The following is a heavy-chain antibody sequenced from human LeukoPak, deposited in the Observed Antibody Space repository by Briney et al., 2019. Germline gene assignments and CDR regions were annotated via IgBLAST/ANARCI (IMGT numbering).Heavy chain of an antibody. CDR1: GFMFRANW. V-gene: IGHV3-7*01. J-gene: IGHJ3*01. Sequence: GGSVRLSCAPSGFMFRANWMSWVRQPPGKGLEWVANIRQDGSEKYYVDSVKGRFTISRDNAKDSLFLQMNNLRGEDTAVYDCARDGSWPLDAFDFWGQGTMLTVSS. CDR3: ARDGSWPLDAFDF. D-gene: IGHD1-26*01. CDR2: IRQDGSEK.